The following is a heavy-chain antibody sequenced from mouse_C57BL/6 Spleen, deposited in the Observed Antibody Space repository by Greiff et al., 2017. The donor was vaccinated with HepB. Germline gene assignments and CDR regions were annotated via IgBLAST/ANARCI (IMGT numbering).Heavy chain of an antibody. Sequence: EVKLVESEGGLVQPGSSMKLSCTASGFTFSDYYMAWVRQVPEKGLEWVANINYDGSSTYYLDSLKSRFIISRDNAKNILYLQMSSLKSEETATYYCARRGYGSSYWYFDVWGTGTTVTVSS. CDR3: ARRGYGSSYWYFDV. V-gene: IGHV5-16*01. D-gene: IGHD1-1*01. CDR1: GFTFSDYY. CDR2: INYDGSST. J-gene: IGHJ1*03.